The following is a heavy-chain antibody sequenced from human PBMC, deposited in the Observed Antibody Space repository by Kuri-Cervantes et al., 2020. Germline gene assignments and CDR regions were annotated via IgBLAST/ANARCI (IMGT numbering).Heavy chain of an antibody. D-gene: IGHD6-25*01. V-gene: IGHV1-8*01. Sequence: ASVKVSCKASGYTFTSYDINWVRQATGQGLEWMGWMNPNSGNTGYAQKFQGRVIMTTDTSTSTVYMELRSLRSEDTAVYYCASRDQAAEYLRYGMDVWGQGTTVTVSS. CDR3: ASRDQAAEYLRYGMDV. CDR2: MNPNSGNT. CDR1: GYTFTSYD. J-gene: IGHJ6*02.